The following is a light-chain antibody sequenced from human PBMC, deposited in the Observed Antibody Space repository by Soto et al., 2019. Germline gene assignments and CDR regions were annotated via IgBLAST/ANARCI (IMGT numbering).Light chain of an antibody. CDR1: GRDIGAYNY. CDR3: SSYTTSYFYV. V-gene: IGLV2-14*01. CDR2: EVE. J-gene: IGLJ1*01. Sequence: QSVLAQPASVSGSPGQSITISCTGSGRDIGAYNYVSWYQQHPGKAPKLIIYEVENRPSGVSNRFSASKSAFTASLTISGLQAEDEAPYYCSSYTTSYFYVFGPGTKVTVL.